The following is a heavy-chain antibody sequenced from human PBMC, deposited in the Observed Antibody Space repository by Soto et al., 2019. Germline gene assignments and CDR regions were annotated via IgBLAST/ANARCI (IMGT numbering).Heavy chain of an antibody. J-gene: IGHJ4*02. D-gene: IGHD3-9*01. CDR1: GGSISSYY. CDR2: IYYRGST. Sequence: SETLSLTCTVSGGSISSYYWSWIRQPPGKGLEWIGYIYYRGSTSYNPSLKSRVTISLDTPKNQFSLKLSSVTAADTAVYYCARHPGYYDILTGYTTYYFDSWGQGILVTVSS. CDR3: ARHPGYYDILTGYTTYYFDS. V-gene: IGHV4-59*08.